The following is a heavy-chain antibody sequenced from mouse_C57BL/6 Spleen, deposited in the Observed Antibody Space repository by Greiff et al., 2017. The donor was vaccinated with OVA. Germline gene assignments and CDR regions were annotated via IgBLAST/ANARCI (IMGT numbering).Heavy chain of an antibody. CDR1: GYTFTSYD. CDR2: IYPRDGST. D-gene: IGHD1-1*01. Sequence: QVQLKQSGPELVKPGASVKLSCKASGYTFTSYDINWVKQRPGQGLEWIGWIYPRDGSTKYNEKFKGKATLTVDTSSSTAYMELHSLTSEDSAVYFCARSGVITTVVPFAYWGQGTLVTVSA. V-gene: IGHV1-85*01. CDR3: ARSGVITTVVPFAY. J-gene: IGHJ3*01.